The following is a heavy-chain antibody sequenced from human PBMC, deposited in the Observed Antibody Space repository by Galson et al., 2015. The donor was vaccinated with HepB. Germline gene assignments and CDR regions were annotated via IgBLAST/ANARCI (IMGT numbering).Heavy chain of an antibody. D-gene: IGHD6-13*01. CDR1: GSSFTSYW. J-gene: IGHJ4*02. CDR3: ARGSGRGIAAAGSTFTLRTLGY. V-gene: IGHV5-10-1*01. CDR2: IDPSDSYT. Sequence: QSGAEVKKPGESLRISCTGSGSSFTSYWISWVRQMPGKGLEWMGRIDPSDSYTNYSPSFQGHVTISADKSISTAYLQWSSLKASDTAMYYCARGSGRGIAAAGSTFTLRTLGYWGQGTLVTVSS.